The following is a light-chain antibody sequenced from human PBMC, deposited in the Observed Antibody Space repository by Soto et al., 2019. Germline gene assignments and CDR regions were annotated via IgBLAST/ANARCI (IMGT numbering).Light chain of an antibody. Sequence: QSALTQPASVSGSPGQSITISCTGTSSDVGGYNYVSWYQQHPGKAPKLMIYEVSNRPSGVSNRFSGSKSGNTASLTISGLPAEEEADYYCTSYTSSSTHWVFGGGTQLTVL. V-gene: IGLV2-14*01. CDR2: EVS. J-gene: IGLJ3*02. CDR1: SSDVGGYNY. CDR3: TSYTSSSTHWV.